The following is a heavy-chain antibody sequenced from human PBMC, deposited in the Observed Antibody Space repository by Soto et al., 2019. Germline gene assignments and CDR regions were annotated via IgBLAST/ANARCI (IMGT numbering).Heavy chain of an antibody. Sequence: PSETLSLTCTVSGGSISSGGYYWSWIRQHPGKGLEWIGYIYYSGSTYHNPSLKSRLTISVDTSKNQFSLKLSSVTAADTAVYYCARAERGTYYDILTGNLEYYYGMDVCGQGTTVTVSS. V-gene: IGHV4-31*03. CDR2: IYYSGST. CDR1: GGSISSGGYY. J-gene: IGHJ6*02. D-gene: IGHD3-9*01. CDR3: ARAERGTYYDILTGNLEYYYGMDV.